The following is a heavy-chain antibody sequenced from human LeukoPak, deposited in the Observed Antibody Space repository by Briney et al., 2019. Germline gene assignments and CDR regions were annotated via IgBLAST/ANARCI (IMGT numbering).Heavy chain of an antibody. D-gene: IGHD2-15*01. Sequence: SETLSLTCAVSGGSISSGGYSWSWIRQPPGKGLEWIGYIYHSGSTYYNPSLKSRVTISVDRSKNQFSLKLSSVTAADTAFYYCATIGGGSMYNWFDPWGQGTLVTVSS. V-gene: IGHV4-30-2*01. CDR3: ATIGGGSMYNWFDP. CDR2: IYHSGST. CDR1: GGSISSGGYS. J-gene: IGHJ5*02.